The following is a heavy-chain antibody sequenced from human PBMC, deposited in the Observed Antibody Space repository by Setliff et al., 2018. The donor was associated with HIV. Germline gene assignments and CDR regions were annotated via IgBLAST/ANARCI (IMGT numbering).Heavy chain of an antibody. J-gene: IGHJ6*03. Sequence: ASVKVSCKASGYTFTSYAMHWVRQAPGQRLEWMGWINAGNGNTKYSQKFQGRVTITRDTSASTAYMELSSLRSEDTAVYYCARDPEAQMVVVPAYMDVWGKGTTVTVSS. D-gene: IGHD2-2*01. CDR2: INAGNGNT. CDR3: ARDPEAQMVVVPAYMDV. V-gene: IGHV1-3*01. CDR1: GYTFTSYA.